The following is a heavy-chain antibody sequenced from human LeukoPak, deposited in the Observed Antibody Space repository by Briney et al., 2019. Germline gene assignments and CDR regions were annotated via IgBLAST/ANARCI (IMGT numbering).Heavy chain of an antibody. J-gene: IGHJ4*02. CDR1: GGSFSGYY. CDR2: INHSGST. Sequence: PSETLSLTCAVYGGSFSGYYWSWIRQPPGKGLEWIGEINHSGSTNYNPSLKSRVTISVDTSKNQFSLKLSSVTAADTAVYYCARTRIAAAGAIDKYYFDCWGQGTLVTVSS. CDR3: ARTRIAAAGAIDKYYFDC. V-gene: IGHV4-34*01. D-gene: IGHD6-13*01.